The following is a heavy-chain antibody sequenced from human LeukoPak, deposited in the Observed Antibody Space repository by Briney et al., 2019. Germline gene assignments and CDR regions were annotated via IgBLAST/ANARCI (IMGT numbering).Heavy chain of an antibody. CDR1: GFTFSSYA. Sequence: PGGSLRLSCAASGFTFSSYAMSWVRQAPGMGLEWVSSIGSSGDITYYADSVKGRFTISRDNSKNTLYLQMNSLRAEDTAVYYCARERSYGYCFDYWGQGTLVTVSS. CDR3: ARERSYGYCFDY. CDR2: IGSSGDIT. D-gene: IGHD5-18*01. V-gene: IGHV3-23*01. J-gene: IGHJ4*02.